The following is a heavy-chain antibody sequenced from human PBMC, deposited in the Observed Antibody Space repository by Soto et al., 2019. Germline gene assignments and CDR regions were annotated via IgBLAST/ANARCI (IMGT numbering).Heavy chain of an antibody. CDR2: IYSGGST. V-gene: IGHV3-66*01. CDR3: ARDPRGGYGSGSYYDGY. CDR1: GFTVSSNY. D-gene: IGHD3-10*01. J-gene: IGHJ4*02. Sequence: EVQLVESGGGLVQPGGSLRLSCAASGFTVSSNYMSWVRQAPGKGLEWVSVIYSGGSTYYADSVKGRFTISRDNSKNTLYLQMNSLRAEDTAVYYCARDPRGGYGSGSYYDGYWGQGTLVTVSS.